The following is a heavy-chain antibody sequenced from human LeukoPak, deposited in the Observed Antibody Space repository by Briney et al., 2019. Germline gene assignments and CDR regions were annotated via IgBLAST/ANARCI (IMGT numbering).Heavy chain of an antibody. CDR3: ATKGTVLSDY. J-gene: IGHJ4*02. CDR1: GFTFSSYT. V-gene: IGHV3-23*01. CDR2: ISISGGST. D-gene: IGHD1-7*01. Sequence: PGASLRVSCAASGFTFSSYTMSWVRQAPGQGLEWVSGISISGGSTYYADSVKGRFTISRDNSKNTLYLQMNGLRAEDTAAYYCATKGTVLSDYWGQGTLVTISS.